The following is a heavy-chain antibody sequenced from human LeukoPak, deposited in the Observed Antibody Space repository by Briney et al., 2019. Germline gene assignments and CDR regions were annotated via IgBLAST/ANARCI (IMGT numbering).Heavy chain of an antibody. D-gene: IGHD2-2*01. CDR2: IYPGDSDT. CDR1: GYSFTNYW. CDR3: ARKFCRSTSCPFDY. Sequence: GESLKISCKGSGYSFTNYWIGWVRQMPGKGLEWMGIIYPGDSDTRSSPSFQGQVTISADKSISTAYLQWSSLKASDTAMYYCARKFCRSTSCPFDYWGQGTLVTVSS. J-gene: IGHJ4*02. V-gene: IGHV5-51*01.